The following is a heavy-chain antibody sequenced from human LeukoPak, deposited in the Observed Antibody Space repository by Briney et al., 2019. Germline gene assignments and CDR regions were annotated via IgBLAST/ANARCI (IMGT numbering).Heavy chain of an antibody. J-gene: IGHJ4*02. CDR2: ISGSGGST. CDR1: GFTFSSYA. Sequence: GGSLRLSCAASGFTFSSYAMSWVRQAPGKGLEWVSAISGSGGSTYHADSVKGRFTISRDNSKNTLYLQMNSLRAEDTAVYYCAGYYDILTGYYTFDYGGQGTLVTVSA. D-gene: IGHD3-9*01. V-gene: IGHV3-23*01. CDR3: AGYYDILTGYYTFDY.